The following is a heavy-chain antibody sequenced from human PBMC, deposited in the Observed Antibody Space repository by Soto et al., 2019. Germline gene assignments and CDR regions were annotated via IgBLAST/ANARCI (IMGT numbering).Heavy chain of an antibody. CDR3: ARYDSSGYYWPHYYYGMDV. J-gene: IGHJ6*02. CDR1: GFTFSSYS. CDR2: ISSSSSTM. V-gene: IGHV3-48*01. D-gene: IGHD3-22*01. Sequence: GGSLRLSCAASGFTFSSYSMNWVRQAPGKGLEWISYISSSSSTMYYADSVKGRFTVSRDNAKNSLSLQMNSLRAEDTAVYYCARYDSSGYYWPHYYYGMDVWGQGTTVTVSS.